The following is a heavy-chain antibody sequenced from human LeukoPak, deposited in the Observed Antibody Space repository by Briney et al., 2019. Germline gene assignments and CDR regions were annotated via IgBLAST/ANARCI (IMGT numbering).Heavy chain of an antibody. V-gene: IGHV1-69*13. J-gene: IGHJ1*01. CDR3: ARDAVAGTIEYFQH. CDR1: GGTFSSYA. Sequence: ASVKVSCKASGGTFSSYAISWVRQAPGQGLEWMGGIIPIFGTANYAQKFQGRVTITADESTSTAYMELSSLRSEDTAVYYCARDAVAGTIEYFQHWGQGTLVTVSS. D-gene: IGHD6-19*01. CDR2: IIPIFGTA.